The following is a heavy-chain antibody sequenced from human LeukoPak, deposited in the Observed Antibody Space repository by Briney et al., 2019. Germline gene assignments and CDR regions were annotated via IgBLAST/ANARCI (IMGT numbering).Heavy chain of an antibody. V-gene: IGHV3-21*01. CDR1: GFTFTTYS. CDR2: ISSSSSPR. Sequence: GGSLRLSCAASGFTFTTYSMNWVRQAPGKGLEWVSSISSSSSPRYYADSVKGRFTISRDNAKNSVFLQMNSLRAEDTAVYYCARGHDYWGQGTLVTVSS. J-gene: IGHJ4*02. CDR3: ARGHDY.